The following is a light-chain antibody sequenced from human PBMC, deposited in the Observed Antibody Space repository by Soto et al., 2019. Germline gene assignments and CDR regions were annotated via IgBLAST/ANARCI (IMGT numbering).Light chain of an antibody. CDR3: ETWDSNTRV. CDR2: LEGSGSY. Sequence: QAVVTQSSSASASLGSSVKLTCTLSSGHSSYIIAWHQQQPGKAPRYLMKLEGSGSYNKGSGVPDHFSGSSSGADRYLTISNLHFEDEADYYCETWDSNTRVFGGGTKVTVL. CDR1: SGHSSYI. J-gene: IGLJ3*02. V-gene: IGLV4-60*02.